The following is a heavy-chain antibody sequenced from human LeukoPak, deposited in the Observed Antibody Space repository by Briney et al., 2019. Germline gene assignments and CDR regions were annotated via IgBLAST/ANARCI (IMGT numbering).Heavy chain of an antibody. V-gene: IGHV4-34*01. CDR1: GGSFSGYY. D-gene: IGHD3-10*01. J-gene: IGHJ3*02. CDR3: AREPLWFGELKDAFDI. Sequence: SETLSLTCAVYGGSFSGYYWSWIRQPPGKGLEWIGEISHSGSTNYNPSPKSRVTISVDTSKNQFSLKLSSVTAADTAVYYCAREPLWFGELKDAFDIWGQGTMVTVSS. CDR2: ISHSGST.